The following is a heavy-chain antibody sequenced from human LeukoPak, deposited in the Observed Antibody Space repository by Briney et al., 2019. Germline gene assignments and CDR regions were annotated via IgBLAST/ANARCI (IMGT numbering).Heavy chain of an antibody. CDR2: IYYSGNT. Sequence: SETLSLTCSVSGVPINSRDYYWNWIRQPPGKGLEWIGSIYYSGNTYYNPPLQSRATISVDTSRDYFSLTLSSVTAADTALYFCSRGAVTAKPADFWGQGTLVTVSS. V-gene: IGHV4-39*01. CDR3: SRGAVTAKPADF. CDR1: GVPINSRDYY. D-gene: IGHD2-21*02. J-gene: IGHJ4*02.